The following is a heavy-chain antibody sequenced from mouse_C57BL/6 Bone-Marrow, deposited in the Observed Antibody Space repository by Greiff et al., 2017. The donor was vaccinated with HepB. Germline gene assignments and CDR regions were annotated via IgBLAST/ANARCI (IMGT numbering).Heavy chain of an antibody. CDR2: ISSGSSTI. Sequence: EVQRVESGGGLVKPGGSLKLSCAASGFTFSDYGMHWVRQAPEKGLEWVAYISSGSSTIYYADTVKGRFTISRDNAKNTLFLQMTSLRSEDTAMYYCARLRYFDVWGTGTTVTVSS. J-gene: IGHJ1*03. V-gene: IGHV5-17*01. CDR3: ARLRYFDV. CDR1: GFTFSDYG.